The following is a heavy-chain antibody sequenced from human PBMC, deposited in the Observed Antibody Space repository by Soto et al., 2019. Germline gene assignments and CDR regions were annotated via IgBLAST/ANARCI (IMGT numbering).Heavy chain of an antibody. Sequence: SETLSLTCTVSGGSISSYYWSWIRQPPGKGLEWIGSIYYSGSTYYNPSLKSRVTISVDTSKNQFSLKLSSVTAADTAVYYCARQSAAGIYYYYYGMDVWGQGTTVTVSS. J-gene: IGHJ6*02. V-gene: IGHV4-59*05. CDR3: ARQSAAGIYYYYYGMDV. CDR1: GGSISSYY. CDR2: IYYSGST. D-gene: IGHD6-13*01.